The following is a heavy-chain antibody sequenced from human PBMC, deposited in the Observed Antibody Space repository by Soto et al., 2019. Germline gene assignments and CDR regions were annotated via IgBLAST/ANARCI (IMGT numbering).Heavy chain of an antibody. J-gene: IGHJ6*02. Sequence: TSETLSLTCAVYGGSFSGYYWSWIRQPPGKGLEWIGEINHSGSTNYNPSLKSRVTISVDTSKNQFSLKLSSVTAADTAVYYCARRKDYYYGMDVWGRGTTVTVSS. CDR3: ARRKDYYYGMDV. CDR2: INHSGST. V-gene: IGHV4-34*01. CDR1: GGSFSGYY.